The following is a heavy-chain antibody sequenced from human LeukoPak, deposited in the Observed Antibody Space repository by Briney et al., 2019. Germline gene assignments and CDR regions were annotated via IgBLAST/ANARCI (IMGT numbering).Heavy chain of an antibody. D-gene: IGHD5-24*01. J-gene: IGHJ3*02. CDR1: GYTFTNYW. V-gene: IGHV5-51*01. CDR3: ARRDGYGAYDI. Sequence: GESLKISCKASGYTFTNYWIGWVRQMPGKGLECMGIIYPDDSDTRYSPSFQGQVTISTDKSISTAYLQWSSLKASDTAMYYCARRDGYGAYDIWGQGTMVTVSS. CDR2: IYPDDSDT.